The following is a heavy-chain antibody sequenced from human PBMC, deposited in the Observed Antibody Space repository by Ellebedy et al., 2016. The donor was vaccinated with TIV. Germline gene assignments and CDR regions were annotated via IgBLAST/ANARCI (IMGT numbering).Heavy chain of an antibody. J-gene: IGHJ6*02. CDR3: ARDFGGYDFGGYGMDV. CDR1: GGSFSGYY. D-gene: IGHD5-12*01. Sequence: SETLSLTXAVYGGSFSGYYWSWIRQPPGKGLEWIGYIYYSGSTNYNPSLKSRVTISVDTSKNQFSLKLSSVTAADTAVYYCARDFGGYDFGGYGMDVWGQGTTVTVSS. V-gene: IGHV4-59*01. CDR2: IYYSGST.